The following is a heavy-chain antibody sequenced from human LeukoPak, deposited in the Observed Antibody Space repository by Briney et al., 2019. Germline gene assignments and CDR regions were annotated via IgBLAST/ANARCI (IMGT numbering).Heavy chain of an antibody. D-gene: IGHD3-22*01. CDR1: GGSISSSSYY. CDR3: ARHRHDSSGYYLWYFDY. J-gene: IGHJ4*02. V-gene: IGHV4-39*01. CDR2: IYYSGST. Sequence: SSETLSLTCTVSGGSISSSSYYWGWIRQPPGKGLEWIGSIYYSGSTYYNPSLKSRVTISVDTSKNQFSLKLSSVTAADTAVYYCARHRHDSSGYYLWYFDYWGQGTLVTVSS.